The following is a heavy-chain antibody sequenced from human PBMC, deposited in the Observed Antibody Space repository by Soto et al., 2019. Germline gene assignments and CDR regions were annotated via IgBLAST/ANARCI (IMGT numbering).Heavy chain of an antibody. D-gene: IGHD1-26*01. Sequence: PGASVKVSCKASGYTFTSYAMHWVRQAPGQRLEWMGWINAGNGNTKYSQKFQGRVTITRDTSASTAYMELSSLRSEDTAVYYCANGGGSYYPFDYWGQGTLVTVSS. J-gene: IGHJ4*02. CDR1: GYTFTSYA. CDR3: ANGGGSYYPFDY. CDR2: INAGNGNT. V-gene: IGHV1-3*01.